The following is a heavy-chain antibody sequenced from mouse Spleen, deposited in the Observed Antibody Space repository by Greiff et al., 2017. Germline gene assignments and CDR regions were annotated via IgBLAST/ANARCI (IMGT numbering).Heavy chain of an antibody. CDR2: ISSGGDYI. Sequence: DVMLVESGEGLVKPGGSLKLSCAASGFTFSSYAMSWVRQTPEKRLEWVAYISSGGDYIYYADTVKGRFTISRDNARNTLYLQMSSLKSEDTAMYYCTRDDDYGHYYAMDYWGQGTSVTVSS. CDR1: GFTFSSYA. J-gene: IGHJ4*01. CDR3: TRDDDYGHYYAMDY. V-gene: IGHV5-9-1*02. D-gene: IGHD2-4*01.